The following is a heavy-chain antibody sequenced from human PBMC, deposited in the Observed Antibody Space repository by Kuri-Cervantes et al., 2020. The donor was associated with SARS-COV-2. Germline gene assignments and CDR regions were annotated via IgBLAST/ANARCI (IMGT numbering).Heavy chain of an antibody. J-gene: IGHJ3*02. Sequence: ASVKVSCKASGYTFTSYDINWVRQATGQGLEWMGWMNPNSGNTGYAQKFQGRVTITRNTSISTAYMELSSLRAEDMALYYCAKDMGEWDAFDIWGQGTMVTVSS. V-gene: IGHV1-8*03. CDR3: AKDMGEWDAFDI. D-gene: IGHD1-26*01. CDR2: MNPNSGNT. CDR1: GYTFTSYD.